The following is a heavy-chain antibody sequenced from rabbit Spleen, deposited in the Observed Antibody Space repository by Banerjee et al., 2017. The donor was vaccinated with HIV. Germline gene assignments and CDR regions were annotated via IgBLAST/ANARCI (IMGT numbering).Heavy chain of an antibody. CDR1: GLDFSGDSY. D-gene: IGHD1-1*01. CDR2: IDIGSSGFT. V-gene: IGHV1S40*01. CDR3: ARDLEGVIGWNFGW. J-gene: IGHJ4*01. Sequence: QSLEESGGDLVKPGASLTLTCEASGLDFSGDSYDSYMCWVRQAPGKGLEWIACIDIGSSGFTYFATWAKGRFTISKTSSTTVTLQMTSLTVAETATYFCARDLEGVIGWNFGWWGPGTRVTVS.